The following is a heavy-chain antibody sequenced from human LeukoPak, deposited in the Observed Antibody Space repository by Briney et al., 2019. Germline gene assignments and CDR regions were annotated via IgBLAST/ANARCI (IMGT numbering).Heavy chain of an antibody. CDR2: INYSGST. Sequence: SDTLSLTCTVSDGSISSGDYYWSWIRQPPGKGLEWIGYINYSGSTFHYNPSLKSRVTISVDTSKNQFSLRLNSVTVADSAVYYCASTNCSSPRCYGPNCFDPGGQGTLVTVSS. CDR1: DGSISSGDYY. J-gene: IGHJ5*02. D-gene: IGHD2-2*01. CDR3: ASTNCSSPRCYGPNCFDP. V-gene: IGHV4-30-4*02.